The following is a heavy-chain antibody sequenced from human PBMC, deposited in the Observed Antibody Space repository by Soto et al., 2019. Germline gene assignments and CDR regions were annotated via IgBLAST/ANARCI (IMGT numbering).Heavy chain of an antibody. Sequence: SETLSLTCAVSGGSISSDYYSWSWIRQPPGKGLEWVGYISHSGSTSYNPSLKSRVTISVDRSKSQFFLKLRSVTAADTAVYYCARAGAATLSDYWGQGTLVTVSS. CDR1: GGSISSDYYS. D-gene: IGHD2-15*01. CDR3: ARAGAATLSDY. J-gene: IGHJ4*02. V-gene: IGHV4-30-2*01. CDR2: ISHSGST.